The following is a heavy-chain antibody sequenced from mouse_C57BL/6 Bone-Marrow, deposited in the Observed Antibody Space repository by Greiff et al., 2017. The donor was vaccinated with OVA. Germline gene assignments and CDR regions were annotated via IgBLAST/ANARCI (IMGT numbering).Heavy chain of an antibody. CDR1: GYSITSGYY. D-gene: IGHD2-2*01. CDR2: ISYDGSN. J-gene: IGHJ3*01. CDR3: ASLIYYGYDRFAY. V-gene: IGHV3-6*01. Sequence: EVKLLESGPGLVKPSQSLSLTCSVTGYSITSGYYWNWIRQFPGTKLEWMGYISYDGSNNYNPSLKNRISITRVTSKNQFFLKLNSVTTEDTATYYCASLIYYGYDRFAYWGQGTLVTVSA.